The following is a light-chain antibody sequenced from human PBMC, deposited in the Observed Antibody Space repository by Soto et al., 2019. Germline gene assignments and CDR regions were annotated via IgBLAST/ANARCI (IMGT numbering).Light chain of an antibody. V-gene: IGKV4-1*01. Sequence: DILMTQSPDSLAVSLGERATINCKSSQSVLSRSNNKNFLAWYQQKPEQSTKLLIYLASTRESGVPDRFSGSGSGTDFTLNISSLQAEDVTVYYCQQYYRIPYTFGQRNKLEIK. CDR3: QQYYRIPYT. CDR2: LAS. CDR1: QSVLSRSNNKNF. J-gene: IGKJ2*01.